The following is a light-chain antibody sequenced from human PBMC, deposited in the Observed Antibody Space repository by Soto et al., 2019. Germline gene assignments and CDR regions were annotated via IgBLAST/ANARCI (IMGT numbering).Light chain of an antibody. CDR3: SSHAGYNNFYV. Sequence: SVLTQAPAASGSPGHSVTISCTGTSSDVGYYNYVSWFQQHPGKGPKLIIYEVYKRPSGVPDRFSGSKSGNTASLTVSGLQAEDEADYYCSSHAGYNNFYVFGTGTKVTVL. CDR2: EVY. V-gene: IGLV2-8*01. CDR1: SSDVGYYNY. J-gene: IGLJ1*01.